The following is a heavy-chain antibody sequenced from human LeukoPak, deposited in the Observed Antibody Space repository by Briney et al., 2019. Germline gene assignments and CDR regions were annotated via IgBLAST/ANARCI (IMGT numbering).Heavy chain of an antibody. V-gene: IGHV3-9*01. J-gene: IGHJ4*01. CDR1: GFTFDDYA. Sequence: GGSLRLSCAASGFTFDDYAMHWVRQAPGKGLEWVSAISWNSGSIGYADSVKGRFTISRDNAKNSLYLQMNSLRTEDTALDFWAKGHTYGLWASFLGFLGQGTL. CDR2: ISWNSGSI. CDR3: AKGHTYGLWASFLGF. D-gene: IGHD5-18*01.